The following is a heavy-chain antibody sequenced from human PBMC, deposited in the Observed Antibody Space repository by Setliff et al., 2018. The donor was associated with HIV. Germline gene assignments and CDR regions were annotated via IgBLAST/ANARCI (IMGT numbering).Heavy chain of an antibody. J-gene: IGHJ5*02. Sequence: PSETLSLTCTVSGGSISSSSYYWGWVRQPPGKGLEWIGSIYYSGSTYYNPSLKSRVTIFVDKSKNQFSLKLTPVTAADTAVYYCARGGTSSNWFGPWGQGTLVTVSS. V-gene: IGHV4-39*07. CDR2: IYYSGST. CDR3: ARGGTSSNWFGP. D-gene: IGHD2-2*01. CDR1: GGSISSSSYY.